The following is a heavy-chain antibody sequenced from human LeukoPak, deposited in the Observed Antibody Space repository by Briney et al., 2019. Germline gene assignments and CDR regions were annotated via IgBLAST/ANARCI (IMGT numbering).Heavy chain of an antibody. Sequence: GGSLRLSCAASGFTFSSYAMSWVRQAPGKGLEWVSAISGSGGSTYYADSVKGRFTIPRDNSKNTLYLQMNSLRAEDTAVYYCAKGTHYYGSGSIEGYWGQGTLVTVSS. D-gene: IGHD3-10*01. V-gene: IGHV3-23*01. CDR1: GFTFSSYA. J-gene: IGHJ4*02. CDR2: ISGSGGST. CDR3: AKGTHYYGSGSIEGY.